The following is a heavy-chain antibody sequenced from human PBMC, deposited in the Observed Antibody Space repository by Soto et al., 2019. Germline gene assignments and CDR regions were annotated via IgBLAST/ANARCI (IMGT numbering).Heavy chain of an antibody. D-gene: IGHD6-19*01. CDR1: GFTFSRYA. CDR3: ASLYNSAYYAHY. V-gene: IGHV3-23*01. CDR2: ISGSGDST. Sequence: GGSLRLSCAASGFTFSRYAMTWVRQAPGKGLEWVSAISGSGDSTYYADSVKGRFTISRDNSKNTLYLQMNSLRAEDTAVYYCASLYNSAYYAHYWGQGTQVTVSS. J-gene: IGHJ4*02.